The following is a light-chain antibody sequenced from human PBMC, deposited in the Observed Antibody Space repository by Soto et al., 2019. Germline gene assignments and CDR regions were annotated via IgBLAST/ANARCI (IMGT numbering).Light chain of an antibody. CDR3: QPRSNWPPYT. CDR1: QSVSRF. Sequence: EMVLTQSPATPPLSPGERATLSCRASQSVSRFLAWYQQYPGQAPRLLIYDALNRSTGIPARFRGSGPVTDFTPTIRSLEPEDFAVYYCQPRSNWPPYTFGQGTKLEIK. J-gene: IGKJ2*01. CDR2: DAL. V-gene: IGKV3-11*01.